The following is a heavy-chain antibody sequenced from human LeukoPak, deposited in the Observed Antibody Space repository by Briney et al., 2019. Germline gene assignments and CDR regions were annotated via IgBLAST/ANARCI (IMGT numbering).Heavy chain of an antibody. J-gene: IGHJ3*02. V-gene: IGHV4-4*02. D-gene: IGHD4-17*01. Sequence: SGTLSLTCAVSGGSISSSNWWSWVRQPPGKGLEWIGEIYHSGSTNYNPSLKSRVTISVDKSKNQFSLKLSSVTAADTAVYYCARESGCGDYTMKDAFDIWGQGTMVTVSS. CDR2: IYHSGST. CDR1: GGSISSSNW. CDR3: ARESGCGDYTMKDAFDI.